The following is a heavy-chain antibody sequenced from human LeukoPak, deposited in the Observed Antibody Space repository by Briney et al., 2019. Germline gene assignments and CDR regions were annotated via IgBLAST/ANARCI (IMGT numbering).Heavy chain of an antibody. CDR1: GGSISSSSYY. CDR2: INHSGST. V-gene: IGHV4-39*07. J-gene: IGHJ3*02. Sequence: SETLSLTCTVSGGSISSSSYYWGWIRQPPGKGLEWIGEINHSGSTNYNPSLKSRVTISVDTSKNQFSLNLSSVTAADTAVYYCARVSFSDAFDIWGQGTMVTVSS. D-gene: IGHD3-16*02. CDR3: ARVSFSDAFDI.